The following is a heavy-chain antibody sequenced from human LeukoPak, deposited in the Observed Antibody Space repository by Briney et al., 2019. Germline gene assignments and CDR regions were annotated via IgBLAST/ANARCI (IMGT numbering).Heavy chain of an antibody. CDR3: AKDIERGYSYGYQDY. Sequence: GGSLRLSCAASGFTFDDYAMHWVRHAPGKGLEWVSGISWNSGSIGYADSVKGRFTISRDNAKNSLYLQMNSLRAEDTALYYCAKDIERGYSYGYQDYWGQGTLVTVSS. J-gene: IGHJ4*02. CDR1: GFTFDDYA. D-gene: IGHD5-18*01. V-gene: IGHV3-9*01. CDR2: ISWNSGSI.